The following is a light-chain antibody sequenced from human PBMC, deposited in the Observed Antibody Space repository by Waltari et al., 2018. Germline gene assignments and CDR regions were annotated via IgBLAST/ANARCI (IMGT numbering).Light chain of an antibody. V-gene: IGKV1-39*01. CDR2: AAS. Sequence: TITCRASQSISSYLNWYQQKPVKAPKLLIYAASSLQSGVPSRFSGCGSGTDFTLTISSLQPEDFATYYCQQSYSTPLTFGGGTKVEIK. CDR1: QSISSY. J-gene: IGKJ4*01. CDR3: QQSYSTPLT.